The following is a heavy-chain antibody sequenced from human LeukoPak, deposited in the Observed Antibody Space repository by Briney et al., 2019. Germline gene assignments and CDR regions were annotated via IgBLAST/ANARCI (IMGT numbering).Heavy chain of an antibody. J-gene: IGHJ6*03. Sequence: EASVTVSCKASGGTFSSYAISWVRQAPGQGLEWMGGIIPIFGTANYAQKFQGRVTITADESTSTAYMELSSLRSEDTAVYYCARDPLLYPDNYYYYYYMDVWGKGTTVTVSS. D-gene: IGHD2-2*02. CDR3: ARDPLLYPDNYYYYYYMDV. CDR1: GGTFSSYA. CDR2: IIPIFGTA. V-gene: IGHV1-69*13.